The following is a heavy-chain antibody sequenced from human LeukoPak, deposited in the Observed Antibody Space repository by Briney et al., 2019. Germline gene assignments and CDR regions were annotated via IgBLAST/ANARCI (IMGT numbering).Heavy chain of an antibody. J-gene: IGHJ4*02. D-gene: IGHD3-10*01. V-gene: IGHV1-46*01. Sequence: ASVTVSCTASGYTFTSYYMHWVRQAPGQGLEWMGLINPSGGSTSYAQKFQGRVTMTRDTSTSTVYMELSSLRSEDTAVYYCAGAEDGSGSYYTFGYWGQGTLVTVSS. CDR3: AGAEDGSGSYYTFGY. CDR1: GYTFTSYY. CDR2: INPSGGST.